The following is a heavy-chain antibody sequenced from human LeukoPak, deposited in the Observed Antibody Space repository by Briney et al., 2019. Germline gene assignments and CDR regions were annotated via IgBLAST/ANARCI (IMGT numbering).Heavy chain of an antibody. CDR1: GFTFSGYS. Sequence: GGSLRLSCTASGFTFSGYSMNWIRQAPGKGLEWVSSFGTRSTSIYHAGSVKGRFAISRGNAKNSLYLQMNSLRAEDTALYYCAREVSEGFDFWGQGTLVTVSS. D-gene: IGHD3-22*01. V-gene: IGHV3-21*01. J-gene: IGHJ4*02. CDR2: FGTRSTSI. CDR3: AREVSEGFDF.